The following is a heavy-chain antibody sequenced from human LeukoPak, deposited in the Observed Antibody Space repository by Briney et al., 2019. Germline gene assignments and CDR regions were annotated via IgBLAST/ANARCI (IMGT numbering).Heavy chain of an antibody. Sequence: SVKVSCKASGYTFTSYGISWVRQAPGQGLEWMGWISAYNGNTNYAQKLQGRVTMTRDTSTSTVYMELSSLRSEDTAVYYCARDVITLGEIDYWGQGTLVTVSS. CDR3: ARDVITLGEIDY. CDR2: ISAYNGNT. V-gene: IGHV1-18*01. CDR1: GYTFTSYG. D-gene: IGHD3-16*01. J-gene: IGHJ4*02.